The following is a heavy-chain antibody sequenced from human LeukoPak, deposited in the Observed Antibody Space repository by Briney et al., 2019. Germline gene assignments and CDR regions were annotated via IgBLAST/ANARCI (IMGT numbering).Heavy chain of an antibody. CDR2: INYSGNT. Sequence: PSETLSLTCAVSGASISSSYWSWIRQPPGKGLEWIGYINYSGNTKYNPSLESRVTISVDASNNQFSLRLSSVTAADTAVYYCAREGVSYYDRSGYHYWGQGTLVTVSS. D-gene: IGHD3-22*01. CDR3: AREGVSYYDRSGYHY. V-gene: IGHV4-59*01. J-gene: IGHJ4*02. CDR1: GASISSSY.